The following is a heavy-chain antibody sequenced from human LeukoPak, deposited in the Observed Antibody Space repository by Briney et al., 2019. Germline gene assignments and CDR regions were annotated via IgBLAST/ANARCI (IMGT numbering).Heavy chain of an antibody. V-gene: IGHV3-7*01. CDR1: GFTFSSYW. CDR2: IKQDGSEK. CDR3: APTYRDILTGYLSGY. J-gene: IGHJ4*02. Sequence: GGSLRLSCAASGFTFSSYWMSWVRQAPGKGLEWVANIKQDGSEKYYVDSVKGRFTISRDNAKNSLYLQMNSLRAEDTAVYYCAPTYRDILTGYLSGYWGQGTLVTVSS. D-gene: IGHD3-9*01.